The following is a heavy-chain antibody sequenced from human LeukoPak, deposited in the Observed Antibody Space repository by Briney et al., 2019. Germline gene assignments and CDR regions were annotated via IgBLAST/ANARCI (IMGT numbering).Heavy chain of an antibody. CDR3: ARDLMAYGSGSYFGY. J-gene: IGHJ4*02. CDR1: GFTFSDYY. Sequence: GGYLRLSCAASGFTFSDYYMSWIRQAPGKGLEWVSYISSSGSTIYYADSVKGRFTISRDNAKNSLYLQMNSLRAEDTAVYYCARDLMAYGSGSYFGYWGQGTLVTVSS. D-gene: IGHD3-10*01. V-gene: IGHV3-11*01. CDR2: ISSSGSTI.